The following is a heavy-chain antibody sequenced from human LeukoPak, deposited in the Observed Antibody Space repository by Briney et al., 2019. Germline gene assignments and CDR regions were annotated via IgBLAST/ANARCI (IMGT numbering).Heavy chain of an antibody. D-gene: IGHD5-12*01. CDR2: ISGYTGIT. CDR3: ARALDKVATLFY. V-gene: IGHV1-18*01. J-gene: IGHJ4*02. Sequence: ASVKVSCKASGYTFTNYGISWVRQAPGQGLEWMGWISGYTGITYYAQQLQGRVTMTTGTSTSTAYMEIRSLDSDDTAVYYCARALDKVATLFYWGQGTLVTVSS. CDR1: GYTFTNYG.